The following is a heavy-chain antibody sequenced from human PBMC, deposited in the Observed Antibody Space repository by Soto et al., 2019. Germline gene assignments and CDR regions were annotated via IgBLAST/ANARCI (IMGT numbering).Heavy chain of an antibody. CDR3: ARDDLHLYYYYYGMDV. CDR1: GFTFSSYE. V-gene: IGHV3-48*03. J-gene: IGHJ6*02. Sequence: GVSLRLSCAASGFTFSSYEMNWVRQAPGKGLEWVSYISSSGSTIYYADSVKGRFTISRDNAKNSLYLQMNSLRAEDTAVYYCARDDLHLYYYYYGMDVWGQGTTVTVSS. CDR2: ISSSGSTI.